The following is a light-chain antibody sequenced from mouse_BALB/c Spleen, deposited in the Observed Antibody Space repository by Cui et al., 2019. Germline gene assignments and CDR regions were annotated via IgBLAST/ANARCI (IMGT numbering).Light chain of an antibody. CDR1: ENVGTY. CDR3: GQSYSYFT. V-gene: IGKV6-20*01. CDR2: GAS. J-gene: IGKJ4*01. Sequence: NIVMTQSPNSMSMSVGERVTLSCKASENVGTYVSWYQQKPEQSPKLLIYGASNRYTGVPDRFTGSGSATDFTLTISSVQAEDLADYHCGQSYSYFTFGSGTKLEIK.